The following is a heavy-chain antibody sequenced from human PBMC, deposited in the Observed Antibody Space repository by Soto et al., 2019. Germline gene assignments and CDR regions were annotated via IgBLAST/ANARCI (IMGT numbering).Heavy chain of an antibody. CDR2: FDPEDGET. J-gene: IGHJ4*02. D-gene: IGHD3-3*01. Sequence: ASVKVSCKVSGYTLTELSMHWVRQAPGKGLEWMGGFDPEDGETIYAQKFQGRVTMTEDTSTDTAYMELSSLRSEDTAVYYCATDASIFGVVIWLGQFDYWGQGTLVTVSS. V-gene: IGHV1-24*01. CDR3: ATDASIFGVVIWLGQFDY. CDR1: GYTLTELS.